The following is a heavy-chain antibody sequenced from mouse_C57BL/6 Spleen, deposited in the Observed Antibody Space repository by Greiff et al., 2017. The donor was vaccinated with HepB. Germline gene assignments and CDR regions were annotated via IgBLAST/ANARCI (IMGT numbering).Heavy chain of an antibody. CDR2: IHPNSGST. CDR3: ARANWDEDY. CDR1: GYTFTSFW. J-gene: IGHJ2*01. V-gene: IGHV1-64*01. D-gene: IGHD4-1*01. Sequence: QVQLQQPGAEPVKPGASVKLSCKASGYTFTSFWMHWVKQRPGQGLEWIGMIHPNSGSTNYNEKFKSKAPLTVDKSSSTAYMQLSSLTSEDSAVYYCARANWDEDYWGQGTTLTVSS.